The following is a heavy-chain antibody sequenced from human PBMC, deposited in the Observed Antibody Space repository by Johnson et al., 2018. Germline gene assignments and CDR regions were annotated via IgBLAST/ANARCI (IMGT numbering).Heavy chain of an antibody. Sequence: VQLQESGGGLVQPGGSLRLSCVASGFPFSDHWTFWVRQPPGKGLEWVSRITGAGSTTTYAASVRGRFTTPRDNAKNTVYLQMNSLTVEDTAMYYCTRDWRNGACDLWGQGTMVTVSS. CDR2: ITGAGSTT. D-gene: IGHD1-1*01. J-gene: IGHJ3*01. V-gene: IGHV3-74*01. CDR3: TRDWRNGACDL. CDR1: GFPFSDHW.